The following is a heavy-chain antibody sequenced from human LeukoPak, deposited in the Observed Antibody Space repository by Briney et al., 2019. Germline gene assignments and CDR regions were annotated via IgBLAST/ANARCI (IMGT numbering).Heavy chain of an antibody. D-gene: IGHD3-10*01. J-gene: IGHJ5*02. CDR3: ARGSVRGEFDP. CDR1: GGSISTYY. CDR2: IYYTGST. V-gene: IGHV4-59*01. Sequence: SETLSLTCTLSGGSISTYYWSWVRQPPGKGLEWIGYIYYTGSTDYNPSLRSRVTMSVDTSKNQFSLKLSSVTAADTAVYSCARGSVRGEFDPWGQGTLVTVSS.